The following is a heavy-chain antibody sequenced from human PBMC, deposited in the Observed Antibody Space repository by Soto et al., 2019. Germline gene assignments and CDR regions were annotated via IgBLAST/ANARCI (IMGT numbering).Heavy chain of an antibody. J-gene: IGHJ4*02. V-gene: IGHV1-46*01. CDR2: INPSGGST. D-gene: IGHD3-10*01. CDR3: ARDPTQLLWFGEFPQPPFDY. CDR1: GYTFTSYY. Sequence: RASVKVSCKASGYTFTSYYMHWVRQAPGQGLEWMGIINPSGGSTSYAQKFRGRVTMTRDTSTSTVYMELSSLRSEDTAVYYCARDPTQLLWFGEFPQPPFDYWGQGTLVTVSS.